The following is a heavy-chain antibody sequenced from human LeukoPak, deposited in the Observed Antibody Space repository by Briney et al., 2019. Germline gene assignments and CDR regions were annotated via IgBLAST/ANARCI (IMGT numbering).Heavy chain of an antibody. J-gene: IGHJ4*02. CDR3: ARDPVGASTAMVRPFFVY. CDR1: GFTFDSYW. D-gene: IGHD5-18*01. Sequence: GGSLRLSCAASGFTFDSYWMSWVRQAPGKGLEWVANIKQDGSEKYYVDSVRGRFTISRDNSKNTLYLQMNSLRAEDTAVYYCARDPVGASTAMVRPFFVYWGQGTLVTVSS. V-gene: IGHV3-7*01. CDR2: IKQDGSEK.